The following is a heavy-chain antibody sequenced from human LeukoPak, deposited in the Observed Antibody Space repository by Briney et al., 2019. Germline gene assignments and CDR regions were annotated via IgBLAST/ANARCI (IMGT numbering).Heavy chain of an antibody. CDR2: INPAGSET. V-gene: IGHV3-7*01. J-gene: IGHJ4*02. Sequence: GGSLRLSCAASGFYFSAYWMTWVRQAPGTGLEWVANINPAGSETYYVDPVKGRFSISRDNAKDLVYLQMNSLRAEDTAVYHCARFGYVAAVDVWGQGTPVTVSS. CDR3: ARFGYVAAVDV. D-gene: IGHD2-15*01. CDR1: GFYFSAYW.